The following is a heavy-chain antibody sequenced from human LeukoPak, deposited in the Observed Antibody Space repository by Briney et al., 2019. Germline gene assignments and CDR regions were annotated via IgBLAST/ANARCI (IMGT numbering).Heavy chain of an antibody. CDR1: GYTFTDYY. V-gene: IGHV1-2*02. Sequence: ASVKVSCKASGYTFTDYYMHWVRQAPGQGLEWMGWISPNSGGANYAQKFQGRVTMTRDTSISTAYMELSRLRSDDTAVYYCARDLQTGGMIPFGGVITPGDYWGQGTLVTVSS. J-gene: IGHJ4*02. CDR2: ISPNSGGA. CDR3: ARDLQTGGMIPFGGVITPGDY. D-gene: IGHD3-16*02.